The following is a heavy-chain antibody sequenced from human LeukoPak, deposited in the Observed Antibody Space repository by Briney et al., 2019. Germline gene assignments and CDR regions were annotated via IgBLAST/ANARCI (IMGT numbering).Heavy chain of an antibody. CDR3: ARDLHYGLGY. D-gene: IGHD4-17*01. V-gene: IGHV3-74*01. Sequence: GGSLRLSCAASGFTFSSYWMHWVRHTPGKGLVWVSRIKGDGSSTSYADSVKGRFTISRDNAKNTLYLQMNSLRAEDTAVYYCARDLHYGLGYWGQGTLVTVSS. CDR2: IKGDGSST. J-gene: IGHJ4*02. CDR1: GFTFSSYW.